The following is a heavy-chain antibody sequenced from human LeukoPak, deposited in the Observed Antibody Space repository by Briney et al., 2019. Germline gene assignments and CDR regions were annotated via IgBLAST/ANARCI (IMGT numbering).Heavy chain of an antibody. CDR2: IYYSGST. J-gene: IGHJ4*02. CDR1: GGSISGYY. CDR3: ARDSGSNFDY. D-gene: IGHD2-15*01. Sequence: SETLSLTCTVSGGSISGYYWSWIRQPPGKGLEWIGYIYYSGSTNYTPSLKSRVTMSLDTSKNQFSLKLSSVTAADTAVYHCARDSGSNFDYWGQGTLVTVSS. V-gene: IGHV4-59*01.